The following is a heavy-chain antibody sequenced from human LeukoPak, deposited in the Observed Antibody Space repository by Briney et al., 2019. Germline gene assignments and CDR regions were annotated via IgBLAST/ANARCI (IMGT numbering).Heavy chain of an antibody. J-gene: IGHJ5*02. V-gene: IGHV5-51*01. CDR2: IYPGDSDT. D-gene: IGHD6-6*01. Sequence: GAALEISWKGSGYRFTSYWIGWVRQMPGKGLGWMGIIYPGDSDTRYSPSFQGQVTISADKSISTAYLQWSSLKASDTAMYYCARRSSGFDPWGQGTLVTVSS. CDR1: GYRFTSYW. CDR3: ARRSSGFDP.